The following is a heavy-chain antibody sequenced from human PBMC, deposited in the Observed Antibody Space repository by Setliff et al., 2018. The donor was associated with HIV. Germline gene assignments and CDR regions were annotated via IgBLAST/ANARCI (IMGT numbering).Heavy chain of an antibody. D-gene: IGHD2-15*01. V-gene: IGHV3-21*04. CDR1: GFDVRNSS. CDR2: ISSSGKYI. J-gene: IGHJ4*02. CDR3: AKDIQCSGGSCKHFDF. Sequence: PGGSLRLSCVGSGFDVRNSSMTWVRQAPGKGLEWVSSISSSGKYIYYGDSVKGRFTISRDGAKKSVYLHMDRLRVEDTAVYYCAKDIQCSGGSCKHFDFWGQGTRVTVSS.